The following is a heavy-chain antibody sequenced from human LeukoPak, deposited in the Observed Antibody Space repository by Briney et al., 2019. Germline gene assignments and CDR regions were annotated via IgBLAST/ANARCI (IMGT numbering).Heavy chain of an antibody. CDR3: ARGPPRLGYCSGGSCYYFDY. J-gene: IGHJ4*02. V-gene: IGHV4-34*01. Sequence: SETLSLTCAVYGGSFSSYYWSWLRQPPGKGLEWIGEINHSGSTNYNPSLKSRVTISVDTSKNQFSLKLSSVTAADTAVYYCARGPPRLGYCSGGSCYYFDYWGQGTLVTVSS. CDR2: INHSGST. D-gene: IGHD2-15*01. CDR1: GGSFSSYY.